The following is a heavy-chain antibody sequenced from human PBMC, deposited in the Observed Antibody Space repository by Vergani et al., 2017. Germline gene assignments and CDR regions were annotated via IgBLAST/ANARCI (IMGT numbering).Heavy chain of an antibody. V-gene: IGHV3-11*04. CDR1: VFKFSDHY. Sequence: LEESGGGSVKPRGSLRLSCASSVFKFSDHYMSWIRQAPGKGLEWVSHISPGASTVSYTASVTGRFTVSRDNDNNSLTLDMTTLRGEDTAVYYCAKKPGISTTRHYYAMNVGGEGTRVTVSS. CDR2: ISPGASTV. CDR3: AKKPGISTTRHYYAMNV. D-gene: IGHD1-1*01. J-gene: IGHJ6*02.